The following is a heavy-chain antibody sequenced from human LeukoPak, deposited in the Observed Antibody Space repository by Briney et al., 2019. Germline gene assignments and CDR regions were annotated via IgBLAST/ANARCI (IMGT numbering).Heavy chain of an antibody. V-gene: IGHV1-18*01. CDR1: GYTFTSYG. CDR3: ATGRTKWDLLNY. CDR2: ISAYNGNT. D-gene: IGHD1-26*01. J-gene: IGHJ4*02. Sequence: GSVKVSCKASGYTFTSYGISWVRQAPGQGLEWMGWISAYNGNTNYAQKLQGRVTMTTDTSTSTAYMELRSLRSEDTAVYYCATGRTKWDLLNYWGQGTLVTVSS.